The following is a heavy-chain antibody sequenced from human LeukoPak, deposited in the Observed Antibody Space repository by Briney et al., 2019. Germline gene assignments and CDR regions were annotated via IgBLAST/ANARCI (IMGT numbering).Heavy chain of an antibody. Sequence: SETLSLTCAVSGGSISSSNWWSWVRQPPGKGLEWIGQIYHSGSTNYNPSLKSRVTISVDKSKNQFSLKLSSVTAADTAVYYCARSSTVRGYDSSGFYWGQGTLVTVSS. V-gene: IGHV4-4*02. CDR1: GGSISSSNW. CDR3: ARSSTVRGYDSSGFY. J-gene: IGHJ4*02. D-gene: IGHD3-22*01. CDR2: IYHSGST.